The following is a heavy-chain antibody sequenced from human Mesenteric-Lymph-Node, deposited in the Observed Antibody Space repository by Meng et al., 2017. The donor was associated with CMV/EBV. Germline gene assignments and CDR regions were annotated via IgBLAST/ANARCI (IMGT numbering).Heavy chain of an antibody. CDR2: TLWNSGII. D-gene: IGHD3-10*01. V-gene: IGHV3-48*04. CDR3: ARVVEYDYHGLDV. CDR1: DSTFRMYG. Sequence: GESLKISCAASDSTFRMYGMQWVRQAPGKGLEWVSHTLWNSGIIAYADSVKGRFTISRDNAKNSLHLLMNSLRAEDTAVYYCARVVEYDYHGLDVWGQGTTVTVSS. J-gene: IGHJ6*02.